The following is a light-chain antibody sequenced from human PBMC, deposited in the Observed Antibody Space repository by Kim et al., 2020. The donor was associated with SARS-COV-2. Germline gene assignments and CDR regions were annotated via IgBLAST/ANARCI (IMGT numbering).Light chain of an antibody. CDR3: NSRKSSGNPYV. V-gene: IGLV3-19*01. CDR2: GKN. J-gene: IGLJ1*01. CDR1: SHRSYS. Sequence: SSELTQDPAVSVALGQTVRITCQGDSHRSYSANWYQQKPGQAPLLVIYGKNNRPSGIPDRFSGTSSGNTASLTITGAQAEDEADYYCNSRKSSGNPYVFGSGTKVTVL.